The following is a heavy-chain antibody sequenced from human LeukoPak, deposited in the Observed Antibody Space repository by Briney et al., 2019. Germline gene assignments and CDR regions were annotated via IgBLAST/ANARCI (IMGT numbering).Heavy chain of an antibody. D-gene: IGHD1-14*01. CDR2: ISSSSSTI. J-gene: IGHJ4*02. CDR1: GFTFSSYS. Sequence: QPAGSLRLSCAASGFTFSSYSRNWVRQAPGKGLEWVSYISSSSSTIYYAGSTKGRFTITRDNAKNPMYLQMNSLRADDTAVYYCARDYTGGKERYFDHWGQGTLVTVSS. CDR3: ARDYTGGKERYFDH. V-gene: IGHV3-48*04.